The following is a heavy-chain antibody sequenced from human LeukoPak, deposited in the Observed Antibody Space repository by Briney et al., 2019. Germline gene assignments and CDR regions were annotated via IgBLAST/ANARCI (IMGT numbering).Heavy chain of an antibody. CDR2: IYYSGST. D-gene: IGHD3/OR15-3a*01. CDR3: ARCHRTGYYDY. V-gene: IGHV4-59*01. CDR1: GGSISSYY. J-gene: IGHJ4*02. Sequence: SETLSLTCTVSGGSISSYYWSWLRQPPGKGLEWIGYIYYSGSTNYNPSLKSRVTISVDTSKNQFSLKLSSVTAADTAVYYCARCHRTGYYDYWGQGTLVTVSS.